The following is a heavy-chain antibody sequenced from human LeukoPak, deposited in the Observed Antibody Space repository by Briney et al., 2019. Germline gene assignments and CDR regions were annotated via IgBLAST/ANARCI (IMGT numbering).Heavy chain of an antibody. J-gene: IGHJ4*02. CDR3: ARAITINFDY. CDR2: IYTSGST. D-gene: IGHD3-3*01. CDR1: GGSISNGSYY. Sequence: SETLSLTCTVSGGSISNGSYYWSWIPQPAGKVLEWIGRIYTSGSTNYNPSLKSRVTISVDTSKNQFSLKLSSATAADTAVYYCARAITINFDYWGQGTLVTVSS. V-gene: IGHV4-61*02.